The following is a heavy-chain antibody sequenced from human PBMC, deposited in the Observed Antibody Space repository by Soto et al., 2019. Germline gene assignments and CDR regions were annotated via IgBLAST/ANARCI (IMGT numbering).Heavy chain of an antibody. D-gene: IGHD3-22*01. V-gene: IGHV4-61*01. CDR3: ARARIPMIRAPFRGAFDI. Sequence: SETLSLTCTVSGGSVSSGNYYWSWIRQPPGKGLEWIGYIYYSGSTNYNSSLKSRVTISVDTSKNQFSLKLSSVTAADTAVYYCARARIPMIRAPFRGAFDIWGQGTMVTVSS. CDR2: IYYSGST. CDR1: GGSVSSGNYY. J-gene: IGHJ3*02.